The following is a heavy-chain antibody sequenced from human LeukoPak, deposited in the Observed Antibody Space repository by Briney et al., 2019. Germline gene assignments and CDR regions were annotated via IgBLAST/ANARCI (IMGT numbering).Heavy chain of an antibody. CDR3: ARHPSPNDAFDI. CDR2: IIPIFGTA. V-gene: IGHV1-69*13. CDR1: GGTFSSYA. Sequence: ASVKVSCKASGGTFSSYAISWVRQAPGQGLEWMGGIIPIFGTANYAQKFQGRVTITADESTSTAYMELSSLRSEDTAVYYCARHPSPNDAFDIWGQGTMVTVPS. J-gene: IGHJ3*02.